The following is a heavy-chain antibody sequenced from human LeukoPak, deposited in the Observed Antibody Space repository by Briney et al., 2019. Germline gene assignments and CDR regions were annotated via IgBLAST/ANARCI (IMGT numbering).Heavy chain of an antibody. V-gene: IGHV4-59*01. Sequence: SETLSLTCTVSGGSISSYYWSWIRQPPGKGLEWIGYIYYSGSTNYNPSLKSRVTISVDTSKDQFSLKLSSVTAADTAVYYCARGPSTRDFDYWGQGTLVTVSS. CDR1: GGSISSYY. CDR3: ARGPSTRDFDY. CDR2: IYYSGST. J-gene: IGHJ4*02.